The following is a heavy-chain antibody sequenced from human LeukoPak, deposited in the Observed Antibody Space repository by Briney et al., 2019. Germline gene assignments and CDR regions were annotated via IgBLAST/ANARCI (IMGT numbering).Heavy chain of an antibody. V-gene: IGHV4-59*01. Sequence: SETLSLTCTVSGVSISSYYWSWIRQPPGKGLEWTGYIYHSGSTNYNPSLKSRVTISVDTSKNQFSLKLSSVTAADTAVYYCARGSGYYYSYWGQGTLVSVSS. D-gene: IGHD3-22*01. CDR1: GVSISSYY. CDR3: ARGSGYYYSY. J-gene: IGHJ4*02. CDR2: IYHSGST.